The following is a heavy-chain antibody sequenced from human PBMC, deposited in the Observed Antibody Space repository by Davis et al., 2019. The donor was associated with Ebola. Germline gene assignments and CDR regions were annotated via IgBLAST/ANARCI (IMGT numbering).Heavy chain of an antibody. D-gene: IGHD3-3*01. Sequence: GSLRLSCAVSGGSISSSNWWSWVRQPPGKGLEWIGEIYHSGSTNYNPSLKSRVTISVDKSKNQFSLKLSSVTAADTATYYCATHSGSGYSDYWGQGAPVTVSS. J-gene: IGHJ4*02. CDR2: IYHSGST. CDR3: ATHSGSGYSDY. V-gene: IGHV4-4*02. CDR1: GGSISSSNW.